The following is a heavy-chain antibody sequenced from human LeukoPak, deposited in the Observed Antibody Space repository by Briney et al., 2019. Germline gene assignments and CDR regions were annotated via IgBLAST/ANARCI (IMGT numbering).Heavy chain of an antibody. CDR3: ARDQRRYDFWSGLSRYYYYYGMDV. D-gene: IGHD3-3*01. CDR2: ISYDESNK. J-gene: IGHJ6*02. V-gene: IGHV3-30*04. Sequence: GGSLRLSCAASGFTFSSYAMHWVRQAPGKGLEWVAVISYDESNKYYADSVKGRFTISRDNSKNTLYLQMNSLRAEDTAVYYCARDQRRYDFWSGLSRYYYYYGMDVWGQGTTVTVSS. CDR1: GFTFSSYA.